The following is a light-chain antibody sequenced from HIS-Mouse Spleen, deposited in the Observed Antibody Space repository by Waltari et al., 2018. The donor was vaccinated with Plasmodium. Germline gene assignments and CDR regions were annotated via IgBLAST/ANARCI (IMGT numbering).Light chain of an antibody. Sequence: SYELTQPPSVSVSPGQTASIPCPGDTLADKYACWYQQKPGQSPVLVIYQDSKRPSGIPERFSGSNSGNTATLTISGTQAMDEADYYCQAWDSSTAWVFGGGTKLTVL. J-gene: IGLJ2*01. CDR2: QDS. V-gene: IGLV3-1*01. CDR3: QAWDSSTAWV. CDR1: TLADKY.